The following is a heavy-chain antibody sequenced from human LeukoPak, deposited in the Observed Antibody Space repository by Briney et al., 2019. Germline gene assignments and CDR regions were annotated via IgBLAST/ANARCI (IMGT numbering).Heavy chain of an antibody. Sequence: GGSLRLSCAASGFSFSSYSMNWVRQAPGKGLEWLSYISSTTSYTDYADSVKGRFTISRDNAKNSPYLQMNSLRAEDTAVYYCARSSYTSGSSYFDYWGQGTQVTVSA. V-gene: IGHV3-21*05. J-gene: IGHJ4*02. D-gene: IGHD3-10*01. CDR1: GFSFSSYS. CDR2: ISSTTSYT. CDR3: ARSSYTSGSSYFDY.